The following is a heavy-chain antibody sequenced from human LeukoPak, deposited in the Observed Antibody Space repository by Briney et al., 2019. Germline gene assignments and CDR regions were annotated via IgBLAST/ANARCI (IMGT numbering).Heavy chain of an antibody. V-gene: IGHV3-74*01. Sequence: GGSLRLSCAASGFSFSSYLTHWVRQVPGKGLVWVSRINTDGSDITYADSVKGRFTISRDNAKNTLYLQMNSLRAEDTAVYYCARTGNLLDYWGQGTLVTVSS. J-gene: IGHJ4*02. D-gene: IGHD1-7*01. CDR2: INTDGSDI. CDR3: ARTGNLLDY. CDR1: GFSFSSYL.